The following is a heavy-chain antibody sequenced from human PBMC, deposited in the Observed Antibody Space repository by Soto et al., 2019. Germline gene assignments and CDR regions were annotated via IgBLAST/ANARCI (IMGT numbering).Heavy chain of an antibody. V-gene: IGHV4-39*01. Sequence: SENPSLTCTVSGGSISSSSYYWGWILQPPGKGLEWIGSIYYSGSTYYNPSLKSRVTISVDTSKNQFSLKLSSVTAADTAVYYCARQGTSYYDSSGYYYHYYYGMDVWVQGTTVT. CDR1: GGSISSSSYY. CDR2: IYYSGST. D-gene: IGHD3-22*01. CDR3: ARQGTSYYDSSGYYYHYYYGMDV. J-gene: IGHJ6*02.